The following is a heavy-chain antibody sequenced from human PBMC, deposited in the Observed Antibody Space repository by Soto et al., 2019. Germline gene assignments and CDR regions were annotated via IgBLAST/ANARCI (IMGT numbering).Heavy chain of an antibody. CDR1: GYTLTSYG. CDR3: ATTIGYSYYYYGMDV. V-gene: IGHV1-18*01. D-gene: IGHD5-12*01. J-gene: IGHJ6*02. Sequence: QVQLVQSGAEVTKPGASVKVSCKASGYTLTSYGINWVRQAPGQGLEWMGWISAYNGDTNYAQSLQGRVTMTTDTSTTTAYMELRSLRSDDTAVYYCATTIGYSYYYYGMDVWGQGTTVTVSS. CDR2: ISAYNGDT.